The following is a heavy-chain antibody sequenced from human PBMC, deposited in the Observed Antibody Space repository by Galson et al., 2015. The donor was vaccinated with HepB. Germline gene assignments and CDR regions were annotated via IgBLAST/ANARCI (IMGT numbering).Heavy chain of an antibody. D-gene: IGHD6-25*01. CDR2: IYYNGVT. V-gene: IGHV4-31*03. CDR3: ARSRGGFDV. Sequence: TLSLTCTVSGGSISTFGDYWTWIRQRPGKGLEWIGYIYYNGVTYYNPSLESRISMSVDTSQNQFSLKLASVNAADTAIYYCARSRGGFDVWGRGLLVTVSS. J-gene: IGHJ2*01. CDR1: GGSISTFGDY.